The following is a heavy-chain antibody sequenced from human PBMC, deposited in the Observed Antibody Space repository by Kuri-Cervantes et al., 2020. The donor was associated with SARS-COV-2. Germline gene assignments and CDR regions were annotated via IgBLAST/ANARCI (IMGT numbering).Heavy chain of an antibody. D-gene: IGHD6-6*01. CDR2: IYSGGST. J-gene: IGHJ6*02. V-gene: IGHV3-53*01. CDR3: ASGDSSSSWNGCYYYGMDV. CDR1: GFAVSSNY. Sequence: GESLKISCAASGFAVSSNYMSWVRQAPGKGLEWVSVIYSGGSTYYADSVKGRFTISRDNSKNTLYLQMNSLRAEDTAVYYCASGDSSSSWNGCYYYGMDVWGQGTTVTVSS.